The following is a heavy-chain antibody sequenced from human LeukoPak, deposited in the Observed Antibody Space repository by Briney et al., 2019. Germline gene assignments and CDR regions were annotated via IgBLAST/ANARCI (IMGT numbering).Heavy chain of an antibody. CDR2: IKSKTDGATT. D-gene: IGHD1-26*01. Sequence: MTGGSLRLSCAASGFTLSNAWISWVRQAPGKGLEWVGRIKSKTDGATTDYAAPVKGRFTISRDDSKNTLYLQMNSLKTEDTAVYYCTTDRFVGATFRCWGQGTLVTVSS. J-gene: IGHJ4*02. V-gene: IGHV3-15*01. CDR1: GFTLSNAW. CDR3: TTDRFVGATFRC.